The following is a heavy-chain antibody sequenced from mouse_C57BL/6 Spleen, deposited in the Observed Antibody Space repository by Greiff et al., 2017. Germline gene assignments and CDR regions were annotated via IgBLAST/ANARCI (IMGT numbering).Heavy chain of an antibody. CDR3: ARHGDYDGFDY. CDR2: ISSGGSYT. CDR1: GFTFSSYG. D-gene: IGHD2-4*01. V-gene: IGHV5-6*01. Sequence: EVKVVESGGDLVKPGGSLKLSCAASGFTFSSYGLSWVRQTPDKRLEWVATISSGGSYTYYPDSVKGRFTISRDNAKNTLYLQMSRLKSEDTAMYYCARHGDYDGFDYWGQGTTLTVSS. J-gene: IGHJ2*01.